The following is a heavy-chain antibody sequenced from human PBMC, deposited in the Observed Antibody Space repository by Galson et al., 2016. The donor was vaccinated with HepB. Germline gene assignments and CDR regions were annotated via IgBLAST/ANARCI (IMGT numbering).Heavy chain of an antibody. Sequence: SLRLSCAASGFILSSYWMHWVRQVPGKGLQWVSRINDNDGSFTDYADSVRGRFTISRDTAKNTLYLQMNSLSGEDTAVYYCARDLAGAYDLWGQGTLVIVSS. CDR3: ARDLAGAYDL. CDR1: GFILSSYW. V-gene: IGHV3-74*01. CDR2: INDNDGSFT. D-gene: IGHD1-26*01. J-gene: IGHJ5*02.